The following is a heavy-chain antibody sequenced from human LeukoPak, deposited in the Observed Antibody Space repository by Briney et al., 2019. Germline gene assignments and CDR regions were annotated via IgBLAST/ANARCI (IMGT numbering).Heavy chain of an antibody. Sequence: PGRSLRLSCAASGFTFSSYGMHWVRQAPGKGLEWVAVISYDGSNKYYADSVKGRFTISRDNSKNTLYLQMNSLRAEDTAVYYCAKPSSYFDNWGQGTLVTVSS. D-gene: IGHD2-21*01. V-gene: IGHV3-30*18. CDR1: GFTFSSYG. CDR3: AKPSSYFDN. CDR2: ISYDGSNK. J-gene: IGHJ4*02.